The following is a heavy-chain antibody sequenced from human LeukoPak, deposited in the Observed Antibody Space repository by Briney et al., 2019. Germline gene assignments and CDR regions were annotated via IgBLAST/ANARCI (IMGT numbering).Heavy chain of an antibody. J-gene: IGHJ4*02. CDR1: GFTFSDYT. CDR2: LPPDGSYQ. Sequence: GRSLRLSCAASGFTFSDYTMQWVRQAPGKGREWVALLPPDGSYQYYADSLKGRFTISRDNFKNAQYLQMNSLSLEDTAVYYCARGLHDRSWYGAHWGQGTLLSVSS. V-gene: IGHV3-30*04. CDR3: ARGLHDRSWYGAH. D-gene: IGHD6-13*01.